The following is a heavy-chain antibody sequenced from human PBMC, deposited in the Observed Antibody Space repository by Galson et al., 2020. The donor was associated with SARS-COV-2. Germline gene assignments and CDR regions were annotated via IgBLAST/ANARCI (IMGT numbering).Heavy chain of an antibody. J-gene: IGHJ6*03. V-gene: IGHV1-69*13. CDR3: ARDRGTAMVKYYYYMDV. CDR1: GGTFSSYA. CDR2: IIPIFGTA. Sequence: SVKVSCKASGGTFSSYAISWVRQAPGQGLEWMGGIIPIFGTANYAQKFQGRVTITADESTSTAYMELSSLRSEDTAVYYCARDRGTAMVKYYYYMDVWGKGNTVTVSS. D-gene: IGHD5-18*01.